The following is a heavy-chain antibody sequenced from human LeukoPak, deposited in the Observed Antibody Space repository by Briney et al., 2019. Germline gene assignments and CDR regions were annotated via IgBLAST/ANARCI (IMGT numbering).Heavy chain of an antibody. D-gene: IGHD6-19*01. Sequence: PGGSLRLSCVASGFTVSSNYMSWVRQAPGKGLEWVSVIYSAGNTYYADSVKGRFTISRHNSENTLYLHMNSLRVEDTAVYFCARGGTPGNSSGRIDYWGQGTLVTVSS. CDR2: IYSAGNT. CDR1: GFTVSSNY. J-gene: IGHJ4*02. V-gene: IGHV3-53*04. CDR3: ARGGTPGNSSGRIDY.